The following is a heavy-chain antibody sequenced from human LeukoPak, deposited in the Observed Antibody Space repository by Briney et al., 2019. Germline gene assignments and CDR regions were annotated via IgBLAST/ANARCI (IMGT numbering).Heavy chain of an antibody. V-gene: IGHV1-69*13. D-gene: IGHD2-21*02. CDR2: IIPIFGTA. CDR3: ASQYCGGDCYEPPFDY. J-gene: IGHJ4*02. CDR1: GGTFSSYA. Sequence: SVKVSCKASGGTFSSYAISWVRQAPGQGLEWMGGIIPIFGTANYAQKFQGRVTITADESTSTAYMELSSLRSEDTAVYYCASQYCGGDCYEPPFDYWGQGTLVTVSS.